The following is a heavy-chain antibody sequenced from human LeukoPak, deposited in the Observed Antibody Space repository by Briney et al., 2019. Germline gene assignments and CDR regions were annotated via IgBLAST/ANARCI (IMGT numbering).Heavy chain of an antibody. CDR1: GYTFTSYH. CDR2: MNPYSGDR. V-gene: IGHV1-8*03. Sequence: ASVTVSCKTSGYTFTSYHINWVRQATGQGLEWMGWMNPYSGDRGYAQKFQGRVSITSDTSISTAYMDLIRLKSDDTAVYYCARVYGSGSFYKFWGQGTLVTVSS. D-gene: IGHD3-10*01. J-gene: IGHJ4*02. CDR3: ARVYGSGSFYKF.